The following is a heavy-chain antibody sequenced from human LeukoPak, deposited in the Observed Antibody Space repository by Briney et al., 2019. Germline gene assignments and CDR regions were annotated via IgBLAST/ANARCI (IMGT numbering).Heavy chain of an antibody. D-gene: IGHD2-15*01. CDR2: IYYSGST. CDR1: GGSISSGGYY. J-gene: IGHJ3*02. Sequence: SQTLSLTCTVSGGSISSGGYYWSWIRQHPGKGLEWIGYIYYSGSTYYNPSLKSRVTISVDTSKNQFSLKLSSVTAADTAVYHCARLPYCSGGSCYPGSDAFDIWGQGTMVTVSS. CDR3: ARLPYCSGGSCYPGSDAFDI. V-gene: IGHV4-31*03.